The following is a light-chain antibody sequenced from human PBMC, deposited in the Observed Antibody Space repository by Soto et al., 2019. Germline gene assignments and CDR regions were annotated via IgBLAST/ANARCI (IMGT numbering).Light chain of an antibody. J-gene: IGLJ3*02. Sequence: QSVLTQPPSVSGAPGQRITISCTGSSSNIGAGHDVHWYQQRPGTAPKLLIYGNTNRPSGVPDRFAASKSGTSASLAITGLPAEDEADYYCQSYDTSLSGWVFGGGTKVTVL. V-gene: IGLV1-40*01. CDR1: SSNIGAGHD. CDR3: QSYDTSLSGWV. CDR2: GNT.